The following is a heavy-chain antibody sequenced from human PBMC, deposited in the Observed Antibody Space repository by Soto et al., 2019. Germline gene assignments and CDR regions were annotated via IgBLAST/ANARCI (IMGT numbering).Heavy chain of an antibody. D-gene: IGHD3-3*01. CDR1: GYTFTSYG. J-gene: IGHJ4*02. CDR3: ASSSFELRFLEWLPTPPDY. CDR2: ISAYNGNT. V-gene: IGHV1-18*01. Sequence: QVQLVQSGAEVKKPGASVKVSCKASGYTFTSYGISWVRQAPGQGLEWMGWISAYNGNTNYAQKLQGRVTMTTDTSTSTAYMELRSLRSDDTAVYYCASSSFELRFLEWLPTPPDYWGQGTLVTVSS.